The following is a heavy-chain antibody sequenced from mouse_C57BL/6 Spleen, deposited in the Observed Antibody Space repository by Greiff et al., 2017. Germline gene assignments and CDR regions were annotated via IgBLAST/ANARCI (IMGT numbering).Heavy chain of an antibody. CDR3: ARIYYDYYAMDY. Sequence: QVQLQQSGAELARPGASVKLSCKASGYTFTSYGISWVKQRTGQGLEWIGEIYPRSGNTYYNEKFKGKATLTADKSSSTAYMELRSLTSEDSAVYFCARIYYDYYAMDYWGQGTSVTVSS. V-gene: IGHV1-81*01. CDR2: IYPRSGNT. D-gene: IGHD2-1*01. CDR1: GYTFTSYG. J-gene: IGHJ4*01.